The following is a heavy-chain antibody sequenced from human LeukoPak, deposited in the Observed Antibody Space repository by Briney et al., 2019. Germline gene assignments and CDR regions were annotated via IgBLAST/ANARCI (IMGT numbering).Heavy chain of an antibody. Sequence: GGSLRLSCAASGFTFSSYAMHWVRQAPGKGLEYVSAISSNGGSTYYANSVKGRFTISRDNSKNTLYLQMGSLRAEDMAVYYCARDQKDNRWLVPDGFDYWGQGTLVTVSS. V-gene: IGHV3-64*01. CDR1: GFTFSSYA. CDR2: ISSNGGST. CDR3: ARDQKDNRWLVPDGFDY. J-gene: IGHJ4*02. D-gene: IGHD6-19*01.